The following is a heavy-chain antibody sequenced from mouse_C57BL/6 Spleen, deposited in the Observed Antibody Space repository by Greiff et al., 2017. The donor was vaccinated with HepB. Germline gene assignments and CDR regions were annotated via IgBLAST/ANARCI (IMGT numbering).Heavy chain of an antibody. V-gene: IGHV1-4*01. CDR2: INPSSGYT. CDR3: ARGSPGYFDV. CDR1: GYTFTSYT. J-gene: IGHJ1*03. Sequence: VKLQESGAELARPGASVKMSCKASGYTFTSYTMHWVKQRPGQGLEWIGYINPSSGYTKYNQKFKDKATLTADKSSSTAYMQLSSLTSEDSAVYYCARGSPGYFDVWGTGTTVTVSS.